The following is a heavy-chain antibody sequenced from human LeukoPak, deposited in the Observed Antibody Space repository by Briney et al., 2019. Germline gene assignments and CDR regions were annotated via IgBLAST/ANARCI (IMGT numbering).Heavy chain of an antibody. CDR2: MNPNSGNT. J-gene: IGHJ4*02. V-gene: IGHV1-8*01. Sequence: ASVKGSCKASGYTFTSYDINWVRQAPGQGLEWMGWMNPNSGNTGYAQKFQGRVTMTRNTSISTAYMELSSLRSEDTAVYYCASVPRSSWEVDYWGPGTLVTVSS. CDR1: GYTFTSYD. CDR3: ASVPRSSWEVDY. D-gene: IGHD6-13*01.